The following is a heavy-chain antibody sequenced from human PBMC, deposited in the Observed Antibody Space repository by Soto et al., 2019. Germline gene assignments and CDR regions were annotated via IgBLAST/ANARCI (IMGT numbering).Heavy chain of an antibody. Sequence: PGGSLRLSCAASGFTFSTYWMHWVRQGPGRGLVWVSRISSDGSSTTYADSVKGRFTTSRDNARNTLYLQMDSLRAEYTAIYYCARATGSNNPFDSWGQGTLVTVSS. J-gene: IGHJ4*02. V-gene: IGHV3-74*01. CDR3: ARATGSNNPFDS. CDR1: GFTFSTYW. CDR2: ISSDGSST. D-gene: IGHD2-15*01.